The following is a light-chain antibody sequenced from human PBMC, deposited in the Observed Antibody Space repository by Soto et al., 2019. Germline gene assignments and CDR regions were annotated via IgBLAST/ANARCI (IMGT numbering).Light chain of an antibody. V-gene: IGKV1-5*03. Sequence: DIQMTQSPSTLFASVGDTVTITCRASQSISAWLAWYQQKPGKAPKLLIYKASSLESGVPSRFSGSGSGTEFTLTISSLQPDDFATYYCQQYNNYGSWTFGQGTKVEIK. CDR2: KAS. CDR3: QQYNNYGSWT. CDR1: QSISAW. J-gene: IGKJ1*01.